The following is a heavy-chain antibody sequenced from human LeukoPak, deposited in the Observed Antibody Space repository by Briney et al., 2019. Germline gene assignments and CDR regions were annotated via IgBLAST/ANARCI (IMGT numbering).Heavy chain of an antibody. CDR1: GVTFSGSA. D-gene: IGHD3-22*01. J-gene: IGHJ6*02. Sequence: PGGSLKLSCAASGVTFSGSAMHWVRQASGKGLEWVGRIRSKANSSATAYAASVKGRFTISRDDSKNTAYLQMNSLKTEDTAVYYCTRLIRAYYYDSSGYHYGMDVWGQGTTVTVSS. CDR3: TRLIRAYYYDSSGYHYGMDV. V-gene: IGHV3-73*01. CDR2: IRSKANSSAT.